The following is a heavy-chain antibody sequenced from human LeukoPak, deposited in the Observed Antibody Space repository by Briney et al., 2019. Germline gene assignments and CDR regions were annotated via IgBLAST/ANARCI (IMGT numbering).Heavy chain of an antibody. CDR3: ARGPAGRGYCSGGSCYGHYYYYYGMDV. Sequence: PSQTLSLTCTVSGGSISSGGYYWSWIRQHPGKGLEWIGYIYYSGSTYYNPSLKSRVTISVDTSKNQFSLKLSSVTAADTAVYYCARGPAGRGYCSGGSCYGHYYYYYGMDVWGQGTTVTVSS. J-gene: IGHJ6*02. D-gene: IGHD2-15*01. CDR1: GGSISSGGYY. V-gene: IGHV4-31*03. CDR2: IYYSGST.